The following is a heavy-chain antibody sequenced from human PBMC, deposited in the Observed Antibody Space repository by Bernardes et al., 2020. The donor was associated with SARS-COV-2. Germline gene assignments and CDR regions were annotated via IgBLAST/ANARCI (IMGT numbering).Heavy chain of an antibody. Sequence: GGSLRLSCAASGFTFSSYAMSWVRQAPGKGLEWVSAISGSGGSTYYADSVKGRFTISRDNSKNTLYLQMNSLRAEDTAVYYCAKDSTPPSYCGGDCYGAFAIWGQGTMVTVSS. CDR2: ISGSGGST. V-gene: IGHV3-23*01. D-gene: IGHD2-21*02. CDR3: AKDSTPPSYCGGDCYGAFAI. J-gene: IGHJ3*02. CDR1: GFTFSSYA.